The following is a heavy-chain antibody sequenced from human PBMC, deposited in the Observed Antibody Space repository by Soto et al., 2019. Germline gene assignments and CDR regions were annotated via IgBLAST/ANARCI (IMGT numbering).Heavy chain of an antibody. D-gene: IGHD2-2*01. CDR2: IFSNDDK. Sequence: QATLKDSGHVLMKPTKTLTLTGTVSGLSLSNDRLGVSGIRQPPGKALKLLAHIFSNDDKTYSTSLRSRLIISKDTSISQVLPTNINMDPKDSAPYYCAHIKDCSRTDCSLASFDPWRQGTLGTVSS. V-gene: IGHV2-26*01. J-gene: IGHJ5*02. CDR3: AHIKDCSRTDCSLASFDP. CDR1: GLSLSNDRLG.